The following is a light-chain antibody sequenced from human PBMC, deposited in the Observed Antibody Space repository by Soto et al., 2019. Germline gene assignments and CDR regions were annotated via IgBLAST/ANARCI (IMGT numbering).Light chain of an antibody. Sequence: EIVMPQSPAALSVSPGERATLSCRSTQSVSNNLAWYQQKPGQAPRLLIYAASTRGAGIPPRFSGSGSGTEFILTIGSLQSEDFAVYYCQQYNNWPLTFGGGTKVEIK. V-gene: IGKV3-15*01. CDR3: QQYNNWPLT. CDR2: AAS. CDR1: QSVSNN. J-gene: IGKJ4*01.